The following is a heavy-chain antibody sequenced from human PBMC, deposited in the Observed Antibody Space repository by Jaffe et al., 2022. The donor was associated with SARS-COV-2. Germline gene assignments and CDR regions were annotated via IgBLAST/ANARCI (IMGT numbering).Heavy chain of an antibody. V-gene: IGHV3-9*01. CDR1: GFTFDDYA. J-gene: IGHJ6*02. Sequence: EVQLVESGGGLVQPGRSLRLSCAASGFTFDDYAMHWVRQAPGKGLEWVSGISWNSGSIGYADSVKGRFTISRDNAKNSLYLQMNSLRAEDTALYYCAKDMAPYTPTGDYYYGMDVWGQGTTVTVSS. D-gene: IGHD7-27*01. CDR2: ISWNSGSI. CDR3: AKDMAPYTPTGDYYYGMDV.